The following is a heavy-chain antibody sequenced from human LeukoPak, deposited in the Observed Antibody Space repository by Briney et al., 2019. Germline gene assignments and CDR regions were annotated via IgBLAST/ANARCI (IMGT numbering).Heavy chain of an antibody. D-gene: IGHD2-2*01. J-gene: IGHJ6*03. V-gene: IGHV4-39*07. Sequence: PSETLSLTCTVSGGSISSSSYYWGWIRQPPGKGLEWIGSIYYSGSTNYNPSLKSRVTISVDTSKNQFSLKLSSVTAADTAVYYCAGGPAATVGGYYYYMDVWGKGTTVTVSS. CDR2: IYYSGST. CDR3: AGGPAATVGGYYYYMDV. CDR1: GGSISSSSYY.